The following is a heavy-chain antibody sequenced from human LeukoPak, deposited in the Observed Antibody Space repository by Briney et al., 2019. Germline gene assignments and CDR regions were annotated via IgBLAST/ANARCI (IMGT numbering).Heavy chain of an antibody. D-gene: IGHD3-10*01. Sequence: GRSLRLSCAASGFTFSRYGMHWVRQAPGKGLEWVAVIWYDGSSEYYADSVRGRFTISRDNSKNTLSLQMNSLTAEDTSIYYCARSHYDGSGSYSNLDYWGQGTLVPVSS. CDR3: ARSHYDGSGSYSNLDY. J-gene: IGHJ4*02. CDR1: GFTFSRYG. V-gene: IGHV3-33*01. CDR2: IWYDGSSE.